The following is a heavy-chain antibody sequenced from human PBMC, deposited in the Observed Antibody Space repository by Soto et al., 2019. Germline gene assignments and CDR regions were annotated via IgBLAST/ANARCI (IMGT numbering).Heavy chain of an antibody. CDR2: ISGGGGST. V-gene: IGHV3-23*01. CDR3: SKSSSGWYLAAFDI. J-gene: IGHJ3*02. CDR1: GFTFSSYA. Sequence: GGSLRLSCAASGFTFSSYAMSWVRQAPGKGLEWVSAISGGGGSTYYADSVKGRFTISRDNSKNTLYLQMNSLRAEDTAVYYCSKSSSGWYLAAFDIWGQGKMVTVSS. D-gene: IGHD6-19*01.